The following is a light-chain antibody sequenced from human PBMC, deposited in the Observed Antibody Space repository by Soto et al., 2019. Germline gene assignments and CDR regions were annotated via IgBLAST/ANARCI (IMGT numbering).Light chain of an antibody. Sequence: DIQMTQSPSSLSASVGDRVTITCRASRGIGNDLSWYHQKPGKAPKRLVSAASSLQSGVPSRFSGSGSGTQFTLTISSLQPDDFATYYCLQYNNYPFTFGQGTKLEIK. CDR1: RGIGND. J-gene: IGKJ2*01. CDR2: AAS. V-gene: IGKV1-17*01. CDR3: LQYNNYPFT.